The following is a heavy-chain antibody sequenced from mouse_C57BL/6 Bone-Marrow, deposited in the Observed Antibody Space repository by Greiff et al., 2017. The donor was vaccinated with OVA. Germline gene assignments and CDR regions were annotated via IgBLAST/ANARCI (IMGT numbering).Heavy chain of an antibody. CDR1: GYTFTSYW. J-gene: IGHJ1*03. CDR2: IHPNSGST. Sequence: QVQLQQSGPELVKPGASVKLSCKASGYTFTSYWMHWVKQRPGQGLEWIGMIHPNSGSTNYNETFKSTATLTVDKSSSTAYMQLSSLTSEDSAVYYCARSLAYYYGSSYWYFDVWGTGTTVTVSS. CDR3: ARSLAYYYGSSYWYFDV. V-gene: IGHV1-64*01. D-gene: IGHD1-1*01.